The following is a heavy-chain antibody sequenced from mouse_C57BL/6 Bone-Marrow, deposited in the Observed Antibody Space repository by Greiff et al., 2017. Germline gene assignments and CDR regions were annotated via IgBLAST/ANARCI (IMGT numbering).Heavy chain of an antibody. CDR1: GYTFTNYW. CDR2: IYPGGGYT. Sequence: QVQLKQSGAELVRPGTSVKMSCKASGYTFTNYWIGWAKQRPGHGLEWIGDIYPGGGYTNYNEKFKGKATLTADKSSSTAYMQFSSLTSEDSAIYYCARITTVPLDYWGQGTTLTVSS. J-gene: IGHJ2*01. D-gene: IGHD1-1*01. V-gene: IGHV1-63*01. CDR3: ARITTVPLDY.